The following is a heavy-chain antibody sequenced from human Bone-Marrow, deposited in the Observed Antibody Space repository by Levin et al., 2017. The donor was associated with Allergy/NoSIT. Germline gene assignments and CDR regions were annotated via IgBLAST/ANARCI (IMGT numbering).Heavy chain of an antibody. V-gene: IGHV4-39*01. CDR3: ASRTYRD. Sequence: SQTLSLTCTVSGGSISGSTYYWGWIRPPPGKGLEWIGSIYYDGSTYYNPSLKSRITISVDTSNNQFSLKVRSVTAADTAIYYCASRTYRDWGQGTLVTVSS. CDR1: GGSISGSTYY. J-gene: IGHJ4*02. D-gene: IGHD3-16*02. CDR2: IYYDGST.